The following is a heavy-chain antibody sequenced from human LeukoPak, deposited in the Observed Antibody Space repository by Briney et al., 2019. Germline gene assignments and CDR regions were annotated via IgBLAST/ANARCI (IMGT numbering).Heavy chain of an antibody. J-gene: IGHJ4*02. V-gene: IGHV3-30*03. CDR2: ISYDGSNK. CDR1: GFTFSSYG. D-gene: IGHD4-11*01. CDR3: IRDFLTVTTNDY. Sequence: GGSLRLSCAASGFTFSSYGMHWVRQAPGKGLEWVAVISYDGSNKYCADSVKGRFTISRDNAKNTLFLQMNSLRAEDTAVYYCIRDFLTVTTNDYWGQGTLVTVSS.